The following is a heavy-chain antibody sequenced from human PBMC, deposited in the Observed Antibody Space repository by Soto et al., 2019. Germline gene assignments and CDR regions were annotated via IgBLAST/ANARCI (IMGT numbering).Heavy chain of an antibody. D-gene: IGHD2-15*01. CDR3: AHRAVLCSGGTCYSHPFDF. CDR2: IYWDDDK. J-gene: IGHJ4*02. CDR1: GFSFTTTGVG. Sequence: QITLKESGPTLVKPTQTLTLTCTFSGFSFTTTGVGVGWIRQPPGKALEWLAIIYWDDDKRYSPSLKSRLTITKDTSKNQVVLTMTNMDPVDTATYFCAHRAVLCSGGTCYSHPFDFWGQGTLVTVSS. V-gene: IGHV2-5*02.